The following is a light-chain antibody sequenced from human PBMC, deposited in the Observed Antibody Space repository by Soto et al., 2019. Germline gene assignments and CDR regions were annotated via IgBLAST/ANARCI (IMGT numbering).Light chain of an antibody. CDR3: RQLNYYPLP. CDR2: AAF. CDR1: QGINNH. Sequence: DIQVTQSPSFLSASVGDRITITCRASQGINNHLAWYQQKPGKAPKLLIYAAFTLQRGVPSRFSGSGSGAEFTLTISSLQPDDFASYYCRQLNYYPLPFGGGPKVDIK. V-gene: IGKV1-9*01. J-gene: IGKJ4*01.